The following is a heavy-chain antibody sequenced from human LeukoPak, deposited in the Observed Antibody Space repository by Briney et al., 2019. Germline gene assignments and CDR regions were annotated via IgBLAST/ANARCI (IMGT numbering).Heavy chain of an antibody. V-gene: IGHV3-7*01. CDR1: GFTFSTYS. CDR3: ARIGYSSSSFDY. J-gene: IGHJ4*02. CDR2: IKQDASVK. Sequence: GGSLRLSCAASGFTFSTYSMNWVRQAPGRGLEWVANIKQDASVKYYVDSVKGRFTISRENAKNSVYLQMNSLRAEDTAVYYCARIGYSSSSFDYWGQGTLVTVSS. D-gene: IGHD6-6*01.